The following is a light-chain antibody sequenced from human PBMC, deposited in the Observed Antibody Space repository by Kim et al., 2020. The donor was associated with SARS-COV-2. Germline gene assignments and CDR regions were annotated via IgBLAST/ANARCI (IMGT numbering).Light chain of an antibody. Sequence: ELTQPPSASGTPGQRVTIFCSGSDSNIGGNTVNWYQHLPGTAPKLLIYLNNQRPSGVPDRFSGSKSGTSASLAISGLQSEDEADYYCAAWDVSLNGVVFGGGTQLTVL. CDR1: DSNIGGNT. V-gene: IGLV1-44*01. CDR2: LNN. J-gene: IGLJ2*01. CDR3: AAWDVSLNGVV.